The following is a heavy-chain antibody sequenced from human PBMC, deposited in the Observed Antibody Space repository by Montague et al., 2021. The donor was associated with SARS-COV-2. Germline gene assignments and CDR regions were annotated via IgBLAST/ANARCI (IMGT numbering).Heavy chain of an antibody. D-gene: IGHD3-22*01. V-gene: IGHV3-48*03. CDR3: ARDNYHYDTSGYPDY. J-gene: IGHJ4*02. Sequence: SRSLSLSASGFTFSSYEMNWLRQAPGKGLEWVSYISSSGITIYYADSVKGRFTISRDNAKNSLYLQMNSLRAEDTAVYYCARDNYHYDTSGYPDYWGQGTLVTVSS. CDR1: GFTFSSYE. CDR2: ISSSGITI.